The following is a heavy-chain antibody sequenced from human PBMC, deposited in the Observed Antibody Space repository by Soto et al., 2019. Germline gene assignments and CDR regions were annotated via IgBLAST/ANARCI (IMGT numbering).Heavy chain of an antibody. CDR1: GFTFSSYA. CDR3: AREGYCSSTSCYSFDY. CDR2: IISNGGSK. D-gene: IGHD2-2*01. V-gene: IGHV3-64*01. J-gene: IGHJ4*02. Sequence: EVQLVESGGGLVQPGGSLRLSCAASGFTFSSYAMHWFRQAPGKGLEYVSAIISNGGSKYYANFVKGRFTISRDNSKNTLYLQMGSLRAEDMAVYYCAREGYCSSTSCYSFDYWGQGTLVTVSS.